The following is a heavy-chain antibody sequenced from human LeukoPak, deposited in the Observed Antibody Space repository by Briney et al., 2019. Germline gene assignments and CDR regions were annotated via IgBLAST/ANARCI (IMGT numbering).Heavy chain of an antibody. D-gene: IGHD5-18*01. V-gene: IGHV4-59*08. Sequence: SETLSLTCTVSGGSISSSYWSWIRQPPGKGLEWIACIYYSGSTNYNSSLKSRVTISVDTSKNEFSLKLSSVTAADTAVYYCARHLGFSYGETDALDIWGQGTVVTVPS. CDR1: GGSISSSY. CDR2: IYYSGST. J-gene: IGHJ3*02. CDR3: ARHLGFSYGETDALDI.